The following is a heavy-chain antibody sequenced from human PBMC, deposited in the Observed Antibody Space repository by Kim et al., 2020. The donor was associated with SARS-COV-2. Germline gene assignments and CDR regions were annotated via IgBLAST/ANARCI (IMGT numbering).Heavy chain of an antibody. Sequence: GGSLRLSCAASGFTFSNAWMSWVRQAPGKGLXWVGRIKSKTDGGTTDYAAPVKGRFTISGDDSKNTLYLQMNSLKTEDTAVYYCTTXLSYYXVFRFAYWGXGTLVTVSS. J-gene: IGHJ4*02. D-gene: IGHD1-26*01. CDR2: IKSKTDGGTT. CDR3: TTXLSYYXVFRFAY. CDR1: GFTFSNAW. V-gene: IGHV3-15*01.